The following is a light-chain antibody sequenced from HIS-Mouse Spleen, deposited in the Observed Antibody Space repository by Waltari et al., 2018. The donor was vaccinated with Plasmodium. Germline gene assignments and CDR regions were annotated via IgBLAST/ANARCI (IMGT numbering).Light chain of an antibody. Sequence: SVLTQPPSPSGTPGQRVPTTCSGSISLIGSNTLPCYQQLPGTAPKLLIYSNNQRPSGVPDRFSGSKSGTSASLAISGLQSEDEADYYCAAWDDSLNGVVFAGGTKLTVL. J-gene: IGLJ2*01. CDR3: AAWDDSLNGVV. CDR2: SNN. CDR1: ISLIGSNT. V-gene: IGLV1-44*01.